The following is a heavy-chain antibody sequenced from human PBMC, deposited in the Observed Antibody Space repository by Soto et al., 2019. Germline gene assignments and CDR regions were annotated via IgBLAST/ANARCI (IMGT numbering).Heavy chain of an antibody. CDR3: ARVLGVYCGGDCADYFDY. CDR1: GFTFSSYW. J-gene: IGHJ4*02. Sequence: HPGGSLRLSCAASGFTFSSYWMSWVRQAPGKGLEWVANIKQDGSEKYYVDSVKGRFTISRDNAKNSLYLQMNSLRAEDTAVYYCARVLGVYCGGDCADYFDYWGQGTLVTVSS. CDR2: IKQDGSEK. V-gene: IGHV3-7*03. D-gene: IGHD2-21*02.